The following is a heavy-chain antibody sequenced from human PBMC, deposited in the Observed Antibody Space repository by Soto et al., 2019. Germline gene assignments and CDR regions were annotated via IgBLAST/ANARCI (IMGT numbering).Heavy chain of an antibody. Sequence: QVQLVESGGGVVQPGRSLRLSCAASGFTFSSYAMHWVRQAPGKGLEWVAVISYDGSNKYYADSVKGRFTISRDNSKNTLYLQMNSLRAEDTAVYYCARAQGFRSWQWLATLDYWRQGTLVTVSS. CDR1: GFTFSSYA. V-gene: IGHV3-30-3*01. D-gene: IGHD6-19*01. CDR3: ARAQGFRSWQWLATLDY. J-gene: IGHJ4*02. CDR2: ISYDGSNK.